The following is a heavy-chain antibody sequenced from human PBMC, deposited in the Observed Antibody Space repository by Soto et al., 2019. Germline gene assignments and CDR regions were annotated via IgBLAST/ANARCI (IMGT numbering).Heavy chain of an antibody. CDR3: AKPLYYDILTGSFFDP. CDR1: GFTFSSYA. V-gene: IGHV3-23*01. Sequence: PGGSLRLACAASGFTFSSYAMSWVRQAPGKGLEWVSAISGSGGSTYYADSVKGRLTISRDNSKNTLYLQMKSLRAEDTAVYYCAKPLYYDILTGSFFDPWGQGTLVTVSS. J-gene: IGHJ5*02. D-gene: IGHD3-9*01. CDR2: ISGSGGST.